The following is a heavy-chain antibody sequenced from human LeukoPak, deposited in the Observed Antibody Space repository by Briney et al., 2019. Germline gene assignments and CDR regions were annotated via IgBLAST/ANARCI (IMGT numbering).Heavy chain of an antibody. D-gene: IGHD3-10*01. J-gene: IGHJ4*02. CDR1: GYTFTSYG. Sequence: SVKVSCKAFGYTFTSYGISWVRQAPGQGLEWMGGIIPIFGTSNYAQKFQGRVTITADESTRTVYMALSSLRSEDTALYYCARDSEVRRNLWHYWGQGTLVTVSS. V-gene: IGHV1-69*13. CDR2: IIPIFGTS. CDR3: ARDSEVRRNLWHY.